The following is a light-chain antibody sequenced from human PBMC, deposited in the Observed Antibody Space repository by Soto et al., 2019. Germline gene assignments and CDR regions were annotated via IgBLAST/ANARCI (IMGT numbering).Light chain of an antibody. CDR2: DAS. CDR1: QSISTW. J-gene: IGKJ2*01. V-gene: IGKV1-5*01. CDR3: QQYHTYPYA. Sequence: DIQMTQSPSTLSASVGARVTITCRASQSISTWLAWYQQKPGKAPNLLIYDASSLESGVPSSFSGSGSGTEFTLTISSLQPDDFATYYCQQYHTYPYAFGQGTKLEVK.